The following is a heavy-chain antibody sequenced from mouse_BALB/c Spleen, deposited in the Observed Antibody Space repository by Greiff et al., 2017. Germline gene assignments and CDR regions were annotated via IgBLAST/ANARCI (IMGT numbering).Heavy chain of an antibody. V-gene: IGHV5-6-5*01. J-gene: IGHJ3*01. CDR1: GFTFSSYA. CDR2: ISSGGST. Sequence: EVQLVESGGGLVKPGGSLKLSCAASGFTFSSYAMSWVRQTPEKRLEWVASISSGGSTYYPDSVKGRFTISRDNARNILYLQMSSLRSEDTAMYYCARRGTAHLAYWGQGTLVTVSA. D-gene: IGHD3-1*01. CDR3: ARRGTAHLAY.